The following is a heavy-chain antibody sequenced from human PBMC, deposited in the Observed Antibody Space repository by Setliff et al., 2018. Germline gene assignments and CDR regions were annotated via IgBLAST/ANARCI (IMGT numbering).Heavy chain of an antibody. CDR1: GASISSNY. CDR3: TSTPRGGINITTRAGAFDS. D-gene: IGHD6-6*01. CDR2: IYYNGTT. J-gene: IGHJ4*02. Sequence: PSETLSLTCSVSGASISSNYWSWIRQSPGKGLEWIGYIYYNGTTRYSPSLKSRVTISVDTSKNQFSLRLTSVTAADTAVYYCTSTPRGGINITTRAGAFDSWGEGTLVTVSS. V-gene: IGHV4-59*01.